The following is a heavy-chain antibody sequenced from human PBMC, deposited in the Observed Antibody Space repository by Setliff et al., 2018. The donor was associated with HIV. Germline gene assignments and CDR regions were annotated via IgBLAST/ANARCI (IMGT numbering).Heavy chain of an antibody. Sequence: GASVKVSCKASGYTFNNYALYWVRQAPGQGFEWTGWINTNTGSPTYAQGFTRRFVFSLDPSVRTAYLQITGLKAEDTAVYYCARGGDRMQIWSRFPFDIWGQGTMVTVSS. V-gene: IGHV7-4-1*02. CDR1: GYTFNNYA. CDR2: INTNTGSP. CDR3: ARGGDRMQIWSRFPFDI. J-gene: IGHJ3*02. D-gene: IGHD3-10*01.